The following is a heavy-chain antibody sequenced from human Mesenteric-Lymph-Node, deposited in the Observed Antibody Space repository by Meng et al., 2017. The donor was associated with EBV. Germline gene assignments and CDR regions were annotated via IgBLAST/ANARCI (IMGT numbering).Heavy chain of an antibody. CDR3: ARIWGIAVADY. CDR2: INPGDGST. Sequence: QVQLGQSGAWVEKPGASGKISCKASGYTFTRYYIHCVRQAPGQGLEWMGIINPGDGSTTYAQKFQGRITMTRDTSTNTVYMELSSLRSDDTAVYYCARIWGIAVADYWGQGTLVTVSS. CDR1: GYTFTRYY. J-gene: IGHJ4*02. D-gene: IGHD6-19*01. V-gene: IGHV1-46*01.